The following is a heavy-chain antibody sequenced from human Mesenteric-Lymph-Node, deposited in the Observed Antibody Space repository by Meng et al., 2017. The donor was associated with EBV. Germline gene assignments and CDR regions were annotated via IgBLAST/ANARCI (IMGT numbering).Heavy chain of an antibody. CDR2: IYWDDDK. J-gene: IGHJ5*02. V-gene: IGHV2-5*02. CDR3: ARRQGVFGNYNWFDP. D-gene: IGHD6-13*01. Sequence: QITLKESGPTLVKPXXTLTLTXTFSGFSLTTTGLGVAWIRQPPGKALECLALIYWDDDKRYSPSLKSRLSITKDTSKNQVVLTMTNMDPVDTATYYCARRQGVFGNYNWFDPWGQGTLVTVSS. CDR1: GFSLTTTGLG.